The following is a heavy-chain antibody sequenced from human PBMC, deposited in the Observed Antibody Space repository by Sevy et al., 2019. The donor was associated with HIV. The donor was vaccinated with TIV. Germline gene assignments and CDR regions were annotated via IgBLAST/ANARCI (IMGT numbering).Heavy chain of an antibody. J-gene: IGHJ4*02. D-gene: IGHD3-16*01. Sequence: GGSLRLSCAASGFTFSSYAMSWVRQAPGKGLEWVSAISGSGGSTYYADSVKGRFTISRNNSKNTLYLQMNSLRPEDTAIYYCARDRGEILSSAFDYWGQGTLVTVSS. CDR2: ISGSGGST. V-gene: IGHV3-23*01. CDR3: ARDRGEILSSAFDY. CDR1: GFTFSSYA.